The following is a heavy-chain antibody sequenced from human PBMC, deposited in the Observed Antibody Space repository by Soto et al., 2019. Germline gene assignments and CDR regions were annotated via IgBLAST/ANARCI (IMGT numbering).Heavy chain of an antibody. V-gene: IGHV3-30*03. J-gene: IGHJ4*02. D-gene: IGHD2-15*01. CDR2: ISYDGTNQ. CDR3: AGGQYYFDY. CDR1: GFPFSSYG. Sequence: QVQLVESGGGVVQPGRSLRVSCAASGFPFSSYGMHWVRQAPGKGLDWVALISYDGTNQYYADSVKGRFTVSRDNSKNTLYLHMSSLRAEDTAVYYCAGGQYYFDYCGQGTLVSVSS.